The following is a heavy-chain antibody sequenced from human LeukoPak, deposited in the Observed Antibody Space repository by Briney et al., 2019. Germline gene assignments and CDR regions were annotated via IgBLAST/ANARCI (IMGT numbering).Heavy chain of an antibody. CDR2: IYYSGST. CDR1: GGSISSSSYY. D-gene: IGHD2-2*01. CDR3: ARTLAGCSSASCSSPMDV. J-gene: IGHJ6*03. V-gene: IGHV4-39*01. Sequence: SETLSLTCTVSGGSISSSSYYWGWIRQPPGKGLEWIGSIYYSGSTYYNPSLKSRVTISVDTSKNQFSLKLNSVTAADTAVYYCARTLAGCSSASCSSPMDVWGKGTSVTVSS.